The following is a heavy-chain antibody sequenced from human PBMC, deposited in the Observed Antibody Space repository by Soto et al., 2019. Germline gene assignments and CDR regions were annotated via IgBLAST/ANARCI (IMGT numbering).Heavy chain of an antibody. J-gene: IGHJ3*02. V-gene: IGHV3-33*01. Sequence: PGGSLRLSCAASGFTFSSYGMHGVRQAPGKGLEWVAVIWYDGSNKYYADSVKGRFTISRDNSKNTLCLQMNSLRAEDTAVYYCARDSGLPGITMIVVAPDIWGQGTMVTVSS. CDR1: GFTFSSYG. CDR2: IWYDGSNK. D-gene: IGHD3-22*01. CDR3: ARDSGLPGITMIVVAPDI.